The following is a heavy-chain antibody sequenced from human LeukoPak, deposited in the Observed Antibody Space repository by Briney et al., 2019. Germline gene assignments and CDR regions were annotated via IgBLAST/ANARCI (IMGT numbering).Heavy chain of an antibody. V-gene: IGHV1-69*04. CDR1: GGTFSSYA. J-gene: IGHJ3*02. CDR2: IIPIFGIA. D-gene: IGHD6-6*01. Sequence: GSSVKVSCKASGGTFSSYAISWVRQAPGQGLEWMGRIIPIFGIANYAQKFQGRATITADKSTSTAYMELSSLRSEYTAVYYCAREGSSSSSGDAFDIWGQGTMVTVSS. CDR3: AREGSSSSSGDAFDI.